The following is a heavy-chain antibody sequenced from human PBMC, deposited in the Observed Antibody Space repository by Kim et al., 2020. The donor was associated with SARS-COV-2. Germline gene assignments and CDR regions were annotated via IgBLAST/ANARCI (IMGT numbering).Heavy chain of an antibody. Sequence: GGSLRLSCAASGFTFSSYAMHWVRQAPGKGLEWVAVISYDGSNKYYADSVKGRFTISRDNSKNTLYLQMNSLRAEDTAVYYCARAPDCFDLWGRGTLVTVSS. CDR2: ISYDGSNK. V-gene: IGHV3-30*04. D-gene: IGHD2-21*02. CDR1: GFTFSSYA. CDR3: ARAPDCFDL. J-gene: IGHJ2*01.